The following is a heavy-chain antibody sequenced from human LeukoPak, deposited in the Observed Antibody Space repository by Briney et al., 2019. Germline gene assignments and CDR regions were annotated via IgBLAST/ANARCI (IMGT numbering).Heavy chain of an antibody. CDR1: GGSVSTTTYY. V-gene: IGHV4-39*01. CDR2: IYYSGST. J-gene: IGHJ6*02. CDR3: ARWDDLNASHYHYYGMNV. Sequence: PSETLSLTCIVSGGSVSTTTYYWGWIRQPPGKGLEWIGSIYYSGSTSYNPSLKSRVTISVDTSRNQFSLKLSSVTAADTAVYYCARWDDLNASHYHYYGMNVWGQGTTVTVSS. D-gene: IGHD3-3*01.